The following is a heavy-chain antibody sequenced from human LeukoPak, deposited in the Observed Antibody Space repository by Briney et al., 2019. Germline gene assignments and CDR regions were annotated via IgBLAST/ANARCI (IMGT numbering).Heavy chain of an antibody. CDR2: IYQSGGT. D-gene: IGHD1-26*01. J-gene: IGHJ4*02. CDR3: ARAGGSGNSPFDY. Sequence: KPSETLSLTCTVSDYSISDGYYWAWIRQPPGKGLEWIGNIYQSGGTYHNPSLKSRVIISVDTSKNQFSLKVNSVTAADTAVYYCARAGGSGNSPFDYWGQGTLVTVSS. V-gene: IGHV4-38-2*02. CDR1: DYSISDGYY.